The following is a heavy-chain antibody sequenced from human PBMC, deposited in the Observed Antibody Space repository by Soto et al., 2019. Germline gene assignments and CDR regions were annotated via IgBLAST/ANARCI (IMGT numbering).Heavy chain of an antibody. V-gene: IGHV3-23*01. J-gene: IGHJ4*02. D-gene: IGHD6-19*01. Sequence: EVQLLESGGDLVRPGESLRLSCAASGFNFNKYAMSWVRQAPGEGLEWVSCISCCGGTASYADSVKGRFTIARDDSKNTLFLHMNSLRVEDTAEYYCAKADGEQWLLPHLENWGRGTLVTVS. CDR1: GFNFNKYA. CDR3: AKADGEQWLLPHLEN. CDR2: ISCCGGTA.